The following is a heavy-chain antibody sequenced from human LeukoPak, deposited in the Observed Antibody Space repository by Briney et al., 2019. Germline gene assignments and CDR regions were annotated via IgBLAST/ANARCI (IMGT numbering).Heavy chain of an antibody. V-gene: IGHV3-48*03. J-gene: IGHJ4*02. CDR1: GFTFSSYK. CDR2: ISVSGSTI. Sequence: GGSLRLSCAASGFTFSSYKMDWVRRVPGKGLEWVSFISVSGSTIYYADSVKGRFTISRDNAKNSLYLQMNSLRAEDTALYYCAREGSYGYAFDYWGQGTLVTVSS. CDR3: AREGSYGYAFDY. D-gene: IGHD5-18*01.